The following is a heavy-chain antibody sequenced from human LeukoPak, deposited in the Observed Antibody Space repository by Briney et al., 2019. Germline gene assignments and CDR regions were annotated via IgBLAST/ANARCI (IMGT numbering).Heavy chain of an antibody. D-gene: IGHD3-16*01. CDR2: IIPIFGTA. J-gene: IGHJ4*02. CDR3: ARHYDYVWGGIDY. V-gene: IGHV1-69*06. Sequence: SVKVSCKASGGTCSSHATSWVRQAPGQGLEWMGGIIPIFGTANYAQKFQGRVTITADKSTSTAYMELSSLRSEDTAVYYCARHYDYVWGGIDYWGQGTLVTVSS. CDR1: GGTCSSHA.